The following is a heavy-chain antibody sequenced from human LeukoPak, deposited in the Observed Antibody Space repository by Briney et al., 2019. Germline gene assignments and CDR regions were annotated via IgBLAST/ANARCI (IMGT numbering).Heavy chain of an antibody. J-gene: IGHJ4*02. CDR2: FDPEDGET. CDR1: GYSLTEFS. CDR3: ATGITLVWGLHY. V-gene: IGHV1-24*01. Sequence: ASVKVSCKVSGYSLTEFSLHWVRQAPGKGLEWMGGFDPEDGETIYAQKLQGRAIMTEDTSTDTAYMELSSLRSDDTAVYYCATGITLVWGLHYWGQGTLVTVSS. D-gene: IGHD3-10*01.